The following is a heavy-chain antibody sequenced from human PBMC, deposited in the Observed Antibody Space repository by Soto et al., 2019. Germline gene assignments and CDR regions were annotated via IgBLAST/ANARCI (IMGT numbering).Heavy chain of an antibody. CDR1: GFTFSNYA. V-gene: IGHV3-23*01. CDR3: ARRGSGSYYDY. J-gene: IGHJ4*02. CDR2: ISGSGDST. Sequence: EVQLLESGGGLVQPGGSLRLSCAASGFTFSNYAMNWVRQAPGKGLEWVSVISGSGDSTYYADSVKGRFTISRDKSKKTLYLQTNRMRAEDTAIYYSARRGSGSYYDYWGQGTLVRVSS. D-gene: IGHD1-26*01.